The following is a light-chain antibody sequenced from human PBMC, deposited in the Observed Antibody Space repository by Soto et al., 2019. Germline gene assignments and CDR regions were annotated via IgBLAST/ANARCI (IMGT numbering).Light chain of an antibody. Sequence: QSVLTQPPSASGSPGQSVAISCTGTSSDVGGYNYVSWYQQHPGKAPKLMIYEVNKRPSGVPDRFSGYKSGNTASLTVSGLQAEDEADYYCSSYAGSSNVFGTGTKLTVL. CDR1: SSDVGGYNY. CDR2: EVN. J-gene: IGLJ1*01. V-gene: IGLV2-8*01. CDR3: SSYAGSSNV.